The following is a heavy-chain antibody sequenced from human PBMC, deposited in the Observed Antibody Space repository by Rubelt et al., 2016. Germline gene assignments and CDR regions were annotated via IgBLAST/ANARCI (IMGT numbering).Heavy chain of an antibody. V-gene: IGHV1-46*01. CDR2: INPNGGST. J-gene: IGHJ6*02. Sequence: LMGIINPNGGSTSYAKKLQGRVSMTRDTSTSTVYMELSSLRSEDTAVYYCARAHTDYDFWSGYYSSDMTYGMDVWGQGTTVTVSS. CDR3: ARAHTDYDFWSGYYSSDMTYGMDV. D-gene: IGHD3-3*01.